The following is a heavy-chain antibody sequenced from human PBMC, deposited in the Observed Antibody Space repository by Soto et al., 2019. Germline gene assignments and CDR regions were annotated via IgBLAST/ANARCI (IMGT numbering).Heavy chain of an antibody. CDR1: GYSFAGYW. J-gene: IGHJ4*02. V-gene: IGHV5-10-1*01. CDR2: IHPSNSQT. CDR3: TRQIYDSDTGPNFQYYFDS. Sequence: GGSLKISCKGSGYSFAGYWITWVRQKPGKGLEWIGRIHPSNSQTYYTPSFSGHITIYVPKSITTVFLQRTSLRASDHAMYYCTRQIYDSDTGPNFQYYFDSWGQGTPVTVSS. D-gene: IGHD3-22*01.